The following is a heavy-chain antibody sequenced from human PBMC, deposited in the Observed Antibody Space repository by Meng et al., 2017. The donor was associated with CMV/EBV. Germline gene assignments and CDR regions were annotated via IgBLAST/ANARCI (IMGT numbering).Heavy chain of an antibody. V-gene: IGHV3-48*04. CDR1: GFTLSSYS. CDR3: ARDSRITGNQRLVDY. Sequence: ESLKLPFAALGFTLSSYSMNRVRQAPGKGLEWVSYISSSSSTIYYADSVKGRFTISRDNAKDSLYLQMNSLRAEDTAVYYCARDSRITGNQRLVDYWGQGTLVTVSS. J-gene: IGHJ4*02. D-gene: IGHD1-20*01. CDR2: ISSSSSTI.